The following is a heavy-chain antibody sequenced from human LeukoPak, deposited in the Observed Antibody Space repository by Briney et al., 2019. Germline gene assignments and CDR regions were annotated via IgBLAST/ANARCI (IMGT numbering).Heavy chain of an antibody. D-gene: IGHD2-21*02. J-gene: IGHJ6*02. CDR1: GESFSGYY. CDR3: ARGASCGGDCYWEDYYYYGTDV. CDR2: INDSGTT. Sequence: SETLSLTCAVYGESFSGYYWSWLRQPPGKGLEWIGEINDSGTTNYNPSLKSRVTISIDSSKNQFSLKLSSVTAADTAVYYCARGASCGGDCYWEDYYYYGTDVWGQGTTVTVSS. V-gene: IGHV4-34*01.